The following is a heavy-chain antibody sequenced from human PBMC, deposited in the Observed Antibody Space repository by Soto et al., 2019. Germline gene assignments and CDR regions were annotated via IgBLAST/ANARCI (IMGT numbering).Heavy chain of an antibody. J-gene: IGHJ4*02. D-gene: IGHD4-17*01. CDR3: AKGASTTVFAFNDY. Sequence: ESGGGLVQPGRSLRLSCAASGFTFDDYATHWVRQGPGKGLEWVSSISWNSGNLGYADSVKGRFTISRDNAKNSLYLQMNSLRGEDTALYYCAKGASTTVFAFNDYWGQGTLVTVSS. V-gene: IGHV3-9*01. CDR2: ISWNSGNL. CDR1: GFTFDDYA.